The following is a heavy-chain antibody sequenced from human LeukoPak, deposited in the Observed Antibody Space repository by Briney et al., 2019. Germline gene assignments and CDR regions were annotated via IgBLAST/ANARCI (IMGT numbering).Heavy chain of an antibody. V-gene: IGHV3-23*01. Sequence: GGSLRFSCAASAFTFSNFAMSWVRQAPGEGLEWVSCMTGNGIPYYADSVRGRFTISRDNSKNTLHLQMNSLRAEDTAIYYCAKMSGHPAMAYHFDYWGQGTLATVSS. J-gene: IGHJ4*02. D-gene: IGHD6-19*01. CDR2: MTGNGIP. CDR1: AFTFSNFA. CDR3: AKMSGHPAMAYHFDY.